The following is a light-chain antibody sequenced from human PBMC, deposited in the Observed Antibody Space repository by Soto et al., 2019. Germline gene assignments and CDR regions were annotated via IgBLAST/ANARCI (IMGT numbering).Light chain of an antibody. CDR3: AAWDDNLNAYV. CDR1: TSNIGTFY. CDR2: LGD. Sequence: QSVRTRPPSAASTPGQTVTISCSGSTSNIGTFYVYWYQHLPGTAPKLLIYLGDQRASGVSDRFSGSKSGTSASLAINGLRSDDEADYYCAAWDDNLNAYVFGSGTKVTVL. J-gene: IGLJ1*01. V-gene: IGLV1-47*02.